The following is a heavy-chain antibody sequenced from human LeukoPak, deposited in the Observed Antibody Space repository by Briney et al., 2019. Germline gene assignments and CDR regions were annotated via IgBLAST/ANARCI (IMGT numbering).Heavy chain of an antibody. CDR3: ARSIGSSWTYNWFDP. V-gene: IGHV5-51*01. Sequence: GASLQISCQGSGSIFTSYWIGWVRQLPGKGLEWMGIIYPGDSDTRYSPSFQGQVTISADKSISTAYLQWSSLKASDTAMYYCARSIGSSWTYNWFDPWGQGTLVTVSS. CDR1: GSIFTSYW. J-gene: IGHJ5*02. CDR2: IYPGDSDT. D-gene: IGHD6-13*01.